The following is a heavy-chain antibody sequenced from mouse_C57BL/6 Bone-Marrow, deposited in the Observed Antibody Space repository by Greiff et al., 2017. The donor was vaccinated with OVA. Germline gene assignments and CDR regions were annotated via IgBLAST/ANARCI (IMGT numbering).Heavy chain of an antibody. Sequence: EVKLVESGPELVKPGASVKISCKASGYSFTDYNMNWVKQSNGKSLEWIGVINPNYGTTSYNQKFKGKATLTVDQSSSTAYMQLNSLTSEDSAVYYCASIYYGKGYFDVWGTGTTVTVSS. CDR2: INPNYGTT. CDR3: ASIYYGKGYFDV. V-gene: IGHV1-39*01. D-gene: IGHD2-1*01. J-gene: IGHJ1*03. CDR1: GYSFTDYN.